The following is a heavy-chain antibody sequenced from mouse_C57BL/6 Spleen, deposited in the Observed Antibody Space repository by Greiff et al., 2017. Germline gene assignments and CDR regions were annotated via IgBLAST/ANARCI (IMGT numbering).Heavy chain of an antibody. CDR3: ARGGSSYGYFDV. V-gene: IGHV1-47*01. CDR1: GYTFTTYP. Sequence: ESGAELVKPGASVKMSCKASGYTFTTYPIEWMKQNHGKSLEWIGNFHPYNDDTKYNEKFKGKATLTVEKSSSTVYLELSRLTSDDSAVYYCARGGSSYGYFDVWGTGTTVTVSS. D-gene: IGHD1-1*01. CDR2: FHPYNDDT. J-gene: IGHJ1*03.